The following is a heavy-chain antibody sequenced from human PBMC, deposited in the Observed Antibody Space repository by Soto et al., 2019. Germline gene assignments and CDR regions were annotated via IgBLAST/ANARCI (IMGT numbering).Heavy chain of an antibody. D-gene: IGHD3-3*01. J-gene: IGHJ4*02. CDR2: ISGSDGKT. CDR3: ARWSYLDY. Sequence: PGWSLRLSCAASGFSFGSYALSWVRQAPGKGLEWVSTISGSDGKTFYADSVKGRFSISRDTSQSTLYLQMNSLRADDTAMYYCARWSYLDYWGQGTRVTVSS. CDR1: GFSFGSYA. V-gene: IGHV3-23*01.